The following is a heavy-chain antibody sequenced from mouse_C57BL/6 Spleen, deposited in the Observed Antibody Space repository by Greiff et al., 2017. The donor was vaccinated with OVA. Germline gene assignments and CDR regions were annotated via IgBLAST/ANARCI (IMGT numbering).Heavy chain of an antibody. CDR2: ISDGGSYT. V-gene: IGHV5-4*01. D-gene: IGHD1-1*01. Sequence: VQLKESGGGLVKPGGSLKLSCAASGFTFSSYAMSWVRQTPEKRLEWVATISDGGSYTYYPDNVKGRFTISRDNAKNNLYLQMSHLKSEDTAMYYCARVRVATPFDYWGQGTTLTDSS. J-gene: IGHJ2*01. CDR3: ARVRVATPFDY. CDR1: GFTFSSYA.